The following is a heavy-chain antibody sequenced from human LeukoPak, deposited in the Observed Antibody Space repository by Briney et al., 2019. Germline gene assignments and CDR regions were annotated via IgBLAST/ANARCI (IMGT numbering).Heavy chain of an antibody. CDR1: GFTFSSYG. D-gene: IGHD3-22*01. CDR2: IWYGGSNK. J-gene: IGHJ4*02. CDR3: AKRGVVIRVILVGFHKEAYYFDS. Sequence: GRSLRLSCAASGFTFSSYGMHWVRQAPGKGLEWGAVIWYGGSNKYYADSVKGRFTISRDNPKNTLYMQMNSLRAEDTAVYFCAKRGVVIRVILVGFHKEAYYFDSWGQGALVTVSS. V-gene: IGHV3-33*06.